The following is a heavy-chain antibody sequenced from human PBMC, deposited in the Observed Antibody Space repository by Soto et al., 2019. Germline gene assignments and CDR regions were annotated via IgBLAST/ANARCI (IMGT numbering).Heavy chain of an antibody. J-gene: IGHJ6*04. D-gene: IGHD3-16*01. CDR3: ARGRASWGV. CDR2: INHSGST. Sequence: TWETLSLTCAVYGGSFSGYYWSWIRQPPGKGLEWIGEINHSGSTNYNPSLKSRVTISVDTSKNQFSLKLSSVTAADTAVYYCARGRASWGVWGKGTTVTVSS. V-gene: IGHV4-34*01. CDR1: GGSFSGYY.